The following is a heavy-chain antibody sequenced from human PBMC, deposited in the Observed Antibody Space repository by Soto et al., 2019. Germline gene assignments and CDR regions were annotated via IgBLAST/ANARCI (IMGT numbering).Heavy chain of an antibody. CDR2: ISDXNSNP. J-gene: IGHJ4*02. CDR3: AREGTTYNY. V-gene: IGHV1-18*01. D-gene: IGHD1-1*01. CDR1: GSTFTTYG. Sequence: XSVKVSCKASGSTFTTYGIIWVRQAPGQGLESMXWISDXNSNPNYAQKXXGRVTMTXXTSKRTAYMELRRMRSHDTAVYYCAREGTTYNYCGQGTLVTASS.